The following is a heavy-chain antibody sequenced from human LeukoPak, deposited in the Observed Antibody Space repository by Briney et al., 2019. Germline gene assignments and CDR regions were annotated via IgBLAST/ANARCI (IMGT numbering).Heavy chain of an antibody. V-gene: IGHV1-2*02. CDR3: ARYKLDGEFEY. D-gene: IGHD4-17*01. CDR1: GYTFTGYY. J-gene: IGHJ4*02. CDR2: IHPNSGGT. Sequence: ASVKVSCKASGYTFTGYYMHWVRQAPGQGLEWMGLIHPNSGGTNYAQKFQGRVTMTRDTSISTAYMEVSRLRSDDTAVYYCARYKLDGEFEYWGQGTLVTVSS.